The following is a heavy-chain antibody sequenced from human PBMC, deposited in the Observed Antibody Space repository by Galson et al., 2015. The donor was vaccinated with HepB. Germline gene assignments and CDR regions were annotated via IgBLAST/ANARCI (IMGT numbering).Heavy chain of an antibody. CDR1: GFTFSNYA. CDR2: ISGSGGST. V-gene: IGHV3-23*01. J-gene: IGHJ4*02. CDR3: AKDGDAYPSHY. D-gene: IGHD2-2*01. Sequence: SLRLSCAASGFTFSNYAMTWVRQTPGKGLEWVSTISGSGGSTYYADSVKGRFTVSRDNSKNTLDLQMNSLRAEDTAVYYCAKDGDAYPSHYWGQGTLVTVSS.